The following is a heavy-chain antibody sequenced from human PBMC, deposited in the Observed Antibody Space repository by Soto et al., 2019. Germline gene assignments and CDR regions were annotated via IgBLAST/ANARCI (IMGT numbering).Heavy chain of an antibody. D-gene: IGHD3-10*01. CDR2: ISSSTITI. V-gene: IGHV3-48*03. J-gene: IGHJ4*02. CDR1: GFTFSGFE. Sequence: VGSLRLSCAASGFTFSGFEMIWVRRAPGKGLEWLSYISSSTITIFYADAVRGRFTISRDDPKRSLYLQMNSLRPEDTAVYYCARVGRGSGTYFLDNWGQGTQVTVSS. CDR3: ARVGRGSGTYFLDN.